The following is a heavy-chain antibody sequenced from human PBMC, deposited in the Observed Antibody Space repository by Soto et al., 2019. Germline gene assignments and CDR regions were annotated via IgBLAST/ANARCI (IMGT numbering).Heavy chain of an antibody. CDR3: AGVIVSYFDY. J-gene: IGHJ4*02. CDR2: IKEDGSEK. Sequence: GGSLRLSCAASGFTFSSYWMSWVRQAAGKGLEWVANIKEDGSEKNYVDSVKGRFIISRDNAKNSLYRQMNSLRAEDTAVYHCAGVIVSYFDYWGQGTLVTVSS. V-gene: IGHV3-7*01. CDR1: GFTFSSYW. D-gene: IGHD3-16*02.